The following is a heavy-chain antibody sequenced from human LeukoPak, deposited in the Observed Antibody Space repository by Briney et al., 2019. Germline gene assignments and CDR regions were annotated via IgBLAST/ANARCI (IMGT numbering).Heavy chain of an antibody. V-gene: IGHV4-61*05. J-gene: IGHJ4*02. CDR1: GGSISSSNCY. Sequence: TSETLSLTCTVSGGSISSSNCYWSWIRQPPGKGLEWIGYIYYRVTSDYNPSLKSRVTMSVDMSTSQISLKLSSVTAADTAVYYCARAVGGDGSGSLWGPGTLVTVSS. CDR2: IYYRVTS. D-gene: IGHD3-10*01. CDR3: ARAVGGDGSGSL.